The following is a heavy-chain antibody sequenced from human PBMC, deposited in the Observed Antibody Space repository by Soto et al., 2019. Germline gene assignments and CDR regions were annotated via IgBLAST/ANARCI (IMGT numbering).Heavy chain of an antibody. CDR1: GDSVSNNGAT. Sequence: SQTLSLTCAICGDSVSNNGATWNWIRQSPSRGLEWLGRAYYRSRWHYDYATSVRSRITINQDTSKNQFSLQLSSVTPEDTAVYYCARDPPGFNSGFDSWSQGSLVTVS. CDR3: ARDPPGFNSGFDS. J-gene: IGHJ4*02. V-gene: IGHV6-1*01. CDR2: AYYRSRWHY. D-gene: IGHD1-26*01.